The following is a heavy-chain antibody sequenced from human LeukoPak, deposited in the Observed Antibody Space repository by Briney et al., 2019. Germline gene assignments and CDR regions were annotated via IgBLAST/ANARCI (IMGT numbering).Heavy chain of an antibody. CDR2: IYTSGST. CDR1: GGSISSYY. D-gene: IGHD3-10*01. CDR3: ARDGVLLWFGEHYFDY. J-gene: IGHJ4*02. V-gene: IGHV4-4*07. Sequence: PSEPLSLTCTVSGGSISSYYWSWIRQPAGKGLEWIGRIYTSGSTNYNPSLKSRVTMSVDTSKNQFSLKLSSVTAADTAVYYCARDGVLLWFGEHYFDYWGQGTLVTVSS.